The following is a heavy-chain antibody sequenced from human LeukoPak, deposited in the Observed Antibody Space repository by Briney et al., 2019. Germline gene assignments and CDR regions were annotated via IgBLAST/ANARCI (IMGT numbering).Heavy chain of an antibody. V-gene: IGHV1-69*05. J-gene: IGHJ1*01. CDR1: GGTFSSYA. CDR3: ASGQIGYCTNGVCPYPGYFQH. CDR2: IIPIFGTA. D-gene: IGHD2-8*01. Sequence: GASVKVSCKASGGTFSSYAISWVRQAPGQGLEWMGGIIPIFGTANYAQKFQGRVTITTDESTSTAYMELSSLRSEDTAVYYCASGQIGYCTNGVCPYPGYFQHWGQGTLVTVSS.